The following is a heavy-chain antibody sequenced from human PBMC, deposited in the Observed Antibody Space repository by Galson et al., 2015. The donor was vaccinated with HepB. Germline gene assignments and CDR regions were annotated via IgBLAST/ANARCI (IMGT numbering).Heavy chain of an antibody. V-gene: IGHV3-74*01. CDR3: VRDPHGRYYESPQDSPHDAFDV. D-gene: IGHD3-10*01. Sequence: SLRLSCAASGFTFNNYWMHWVRQAPGKGLVWVSRISGDGISSKSSPSYADSVKGRFTISRDNAKNTLYLEMKRLRAEDTAVYYCVRDPHGRYYESPQDSPHDAFDVWGQGTMVTVS. J-gene: IGHJ3*01. CDR1: GFTFNNYW. CDR2: ISGDGISSKSSP.